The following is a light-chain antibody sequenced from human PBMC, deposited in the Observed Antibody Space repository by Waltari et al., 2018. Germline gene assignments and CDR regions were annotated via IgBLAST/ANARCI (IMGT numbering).Light chain of an antibody. J-gene: IGKJ4*01. V-gene: IGKV3-11*01. CDR1: ENAFQY. CDR3: QQRNDWPLT. Sequence: EIVLTQSPATLSLSPGEGANLSCSASENAFQYVARYQQRPGQAPRRLLSDASNRATGVPDRFAAFGSGTDFTLTISSLEPEDFAVYYCQQRNDWPLTFGGGTRVEIK. CDR2: DAS.